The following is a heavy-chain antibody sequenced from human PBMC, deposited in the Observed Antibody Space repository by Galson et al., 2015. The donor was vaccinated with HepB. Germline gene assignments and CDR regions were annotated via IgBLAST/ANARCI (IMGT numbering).Heavy chain of an antibody. CDR3: ARVDYGDYMGDTGFDY. V-gene: IGHV3-11*06. CDR1: GFTFSDYY. Sequence: SLRLSCAASGFTFSDYYMSWIRQAPGKGLEWVSYISSSSSYTNYADSVKGRFTISRDNAKNSLYLQMNSLRAEDTAVYYCARVDYGDYMGDTGFDYWGQGTLVTVSS. CDR2: ISSSSSYT. D-gene: IGHD4-17*01. J-gene: IGHJ4*02.